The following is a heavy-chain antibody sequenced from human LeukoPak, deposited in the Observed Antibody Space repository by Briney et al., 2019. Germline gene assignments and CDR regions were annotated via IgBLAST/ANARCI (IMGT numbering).Heavy chain of an antibody. Sequence: GXXLRLSCAASGFTFSHYWMTWIRQAPGKGVEWVANIKQDGSEKYYVDSVKGRFTISRDNAKNSLYLQMNRLRVDDTALYYCARAGYTYTTLYYWGQGTLVTVSS. V-gene: IGHV3-7*01. CDR1: GFTFSHYW. CDR3: ARAGYTYTTLYY. J-gene: IGHJ4*02. CDR2: IKQDGSEK. D-gene: IGHD5-18*01.